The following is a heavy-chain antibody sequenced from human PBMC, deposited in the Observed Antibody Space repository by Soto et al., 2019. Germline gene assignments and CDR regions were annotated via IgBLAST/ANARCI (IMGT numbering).Heavy chain of an antibody. CDR3: ARDLWGYCGTDCYPLDV. D-gene: IGHD2-21*02. CDR2: MYNTGST. V-gene: IGHV4-59*11. CDR1: GGSIGGHC. J-gene: IGHJ6*02. Sequence: SXTLSLACTVSGGSIGGHCWSWIRQHQVKGLEWIGYMYNTGSTVYNPSFKSRVTISVDTSKNQFSLKLNSVTAADTAVYYCARDLWGYCGTDCYPLDVWGQGTTVTVSS.